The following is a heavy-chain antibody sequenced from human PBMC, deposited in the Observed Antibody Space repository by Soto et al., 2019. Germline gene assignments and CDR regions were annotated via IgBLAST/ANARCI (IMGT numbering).Heavy chain of an antibody. Sequence: QVQLVESGGGVVQPGRSLRLSCAASGFTFRHHAMHWVRQAPGKGLEWVGLMWYDGTSQYYADSVKGRCTISRDNSKNTVYLEMNSLRVEDTAIYYCARDQGVVIIKDHWGQGTLVTVSS. J-gene: IGHJ4*02. CDR2: MWYDGTSQ. V-gene: IGHV3-33*08. CDR1: GFTFRHHA. CDR3: ARDQGVVIIKDH. D-gene: IGHD2-8*01.